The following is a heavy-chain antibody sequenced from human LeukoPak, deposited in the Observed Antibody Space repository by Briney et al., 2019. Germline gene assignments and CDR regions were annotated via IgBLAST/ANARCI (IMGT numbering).Heavy chain of an antibody. CDR2: IYYSGST. CDR3: ARDYYGSGSYYNRYYYYYGMDV. Sequence: SETLSLTCTVSGGSISSSSYYWGWIRQPPGKGLEWIGSIYYSGSTYYNPSLKSRVTISVDTSKNQFSLKLSSVTAADTAVYYCARDYYGSGSYYNRYYYYYGMDVWGQGTTVTVSS. V-gene: IGHV4-39*07. CDR1: GGSISSSSYY. J-gene: IGHJ6*02. D-gene: IGHD3-10*01.